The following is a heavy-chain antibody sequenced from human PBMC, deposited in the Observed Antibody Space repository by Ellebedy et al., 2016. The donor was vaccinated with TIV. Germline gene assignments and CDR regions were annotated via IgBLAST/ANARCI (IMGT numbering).Heavy chain of an antibody. CDR3: ARGVDTAMVED. CDR1: GGSFSGYY. D-gene: IGHD5-18*01. V-gene: IGHV4-34*01. CDR2: INHSGST. J-gene: IGHJ4*02. Sequence: SETLSLTXAVYGGSFSGYYWSWIRQPPGKGLEWIGEINHSGSTNYNPSLKSRVTISVDTSKNQFSLKLSSVTAADTAVYYCARGVDTAMVEDWGQGTLVTVSS.